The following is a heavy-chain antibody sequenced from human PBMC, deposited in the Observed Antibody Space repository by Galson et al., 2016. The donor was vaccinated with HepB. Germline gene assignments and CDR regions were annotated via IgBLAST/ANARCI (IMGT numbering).Heavy chain of an antibody. Sequence: ETLSLTCAVSGDSISSSNWWSWVRQPPGKGLEWIGDIYHSGSTNYNPSLKSRVTISVDKSKNQFSLKLNSVTAADTAVYYCARDSAAAGPYSWFDPWGQGTLVAVSS. CDR1: GDSISSSNW. CDR2: IYHSGST. V-gene: IGHV4-4*02. D-gene: IGHD6-13*01. CDR3: ARDSAAAGPYSWFDP. J-gene: IGHJ5*02.